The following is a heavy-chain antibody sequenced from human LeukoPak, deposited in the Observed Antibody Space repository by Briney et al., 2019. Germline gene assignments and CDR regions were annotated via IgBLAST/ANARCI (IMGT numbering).Heavy chain of an antibody. D-gene: IGHD6-19*01. CDR1: GFAFSTYA. Sequence: GGSLGLSCEASGFAFSTYAMAWVRQAPGEGLEWVSTISPTGGSTHFADSVKGRFTFSRDNSMNTLYLQMSSLRAEDTAVYFCAKDRTAVAGFNWFDSWGQGTLVIVAS. J-gene: IGHJ5*01. CDR2: ISPTGGST. CDR3: AKDRTAVAGFNWFDS. V-gene: IGHV3-23*01.